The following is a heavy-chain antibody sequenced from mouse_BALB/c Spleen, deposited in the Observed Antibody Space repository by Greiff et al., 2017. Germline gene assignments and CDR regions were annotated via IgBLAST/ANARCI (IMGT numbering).Heavy chain of an antibody. J-gene: IGHJ4*01. V-gene: IGHV2-9*02. D-gene: IGHD2-2*01. CDR3: ARDRGVTTGLYAMDD. CDR1: GFSLTSYG. CDR2: IWAGGST. Sequence: QVQLKESGPGLVAPSQSLSITCTVSGFSLTSYGVHWVRQHPGKGLEWLGVIWAGGSTNYNSALMSRLSISKDNSKSQVFLKMNSLQTDDTAMYYCARDRGVTTGLYAMDDWGQGTSVTVSS.